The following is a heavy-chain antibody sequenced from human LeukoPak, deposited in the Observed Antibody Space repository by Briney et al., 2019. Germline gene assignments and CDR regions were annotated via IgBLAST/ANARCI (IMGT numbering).Heavy chain of an antibody. CDR2: IYYSGST. V-gene: IGHV4-39*01. Sequence: SETLSLTCTVSGGSISSSSYYWGWIRQPPGKGLEWIGSIYYSGSTYYNPSLKSRVTISVDTSKNQFSLKLSSVTAADTAVYSCARLLDYGGNSVAFDIWGQGTMVTVSS. CDR3: ARLLDYGGNSVAFDI. CDR1: GGSISSSSYY. J-gene: IGHJ3*02. D-gene: IGHD4-23*01.